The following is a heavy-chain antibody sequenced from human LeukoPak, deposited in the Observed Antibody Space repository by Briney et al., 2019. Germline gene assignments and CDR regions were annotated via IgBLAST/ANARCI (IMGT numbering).Heavy chain of an antibody. CDR1: GGSISSSSYY. Sequence: TSETLSLTCTVSGGSISSSSYYWGWIRQPPGKGLEWIGSIYYSGSTYYNPSLKSRVTISVDTSKNQFSLKLSSVTAADTAVYYCARGPMVYAAFDYWGQGTLVTVSS. J-gene: IGHJ4*02. D-gene: IGHD2-8*01. CDR3: ARGPMVYAAFDY. CDR2: IYYSGST. V-gene: IGHV4-39*07.